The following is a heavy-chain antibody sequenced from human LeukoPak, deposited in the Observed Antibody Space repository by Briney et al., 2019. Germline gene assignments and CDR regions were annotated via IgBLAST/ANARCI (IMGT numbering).Heavy chain of an antibody. Sequence: GGSQRLSCAASGFTFSSYAMRWVRQAPGKGLEWVAVISYDGSNKYYADSVKGRFTISRDNSKNTLYLQMNSLRAEDTAVYYCARVVGWEQYYYGMDVWGQGTTVTVSS. CDR1: GFTFSSYA. V-gene: IGHV3-30-3*01. CDR3: ARVVGWEQYYYGMDV. D-gene: IGHD1-26*01. J-gene: IGHJ6*02. CDR2: ISYDGSNK.